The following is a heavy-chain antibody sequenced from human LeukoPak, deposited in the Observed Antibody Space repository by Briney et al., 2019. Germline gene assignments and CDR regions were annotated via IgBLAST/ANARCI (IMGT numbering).Heavy chain of an antibody. CDR1: GFTFSSYA. Sequence: GGSLRLSCAASGFTFSSYAMSWVRQAPGKGLEWVSAISGSGGSTYYADSVKGRFTISRDNSKNTLYLQMNSLRAEDTAVYYCAKDSYYYGSSGYSHWGQGTLVTVSS. CDR2: ISGSGGST. D-gene: IGHD3-22*01. V-gene: IGHV3-23*01. CDR3: AKDSYYYGSSGYSH. J-gene: IGHJ4*02.